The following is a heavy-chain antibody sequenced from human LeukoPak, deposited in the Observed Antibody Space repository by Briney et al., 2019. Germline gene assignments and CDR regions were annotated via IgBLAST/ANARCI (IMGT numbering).Heavy chain of an antibody. J-gene: IGHJ4*02. CDR3: ARRDNYYDSSGYFDC. Sequence: PSETLSLTCTVSGGSISSSSYYWGWIRQPPGKGLEWIGSIYYSGSTYYNPSLKSRVTISVDTSKNQFSLKLSSVTAADTAVYYCARRDNYYDSSGYFDCWGQGTLVTVSS. CDR1: GGSISSSSYY. D-gene: IGHD3-22*01. CDR2: IYYSGST. V-gene: IGHV4-39*01.